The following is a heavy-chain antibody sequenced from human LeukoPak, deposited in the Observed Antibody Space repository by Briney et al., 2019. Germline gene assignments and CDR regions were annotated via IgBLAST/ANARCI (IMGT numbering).Heavy chain of an antibody. J-gene: IGHJ4*02. CDR3: ARDRQFYDYVWGSYRPGWYFDY. V-gene: IGHV4-39*07. Sequence: SETLSLTCTVSGGSISSSSYYWGWIRQPPGKGLEWLGRIYYSGSTYYNPSLKSGVIISVGTSKNQFSLKLSSVTAADTAVYYCARDRQFYDYVWGSYRPGWYFDYWGQGTLVTVSS. CDR1: GGSISSSSYY. CDR2: IYYSGST. D-gene: IGHD3-16*02.